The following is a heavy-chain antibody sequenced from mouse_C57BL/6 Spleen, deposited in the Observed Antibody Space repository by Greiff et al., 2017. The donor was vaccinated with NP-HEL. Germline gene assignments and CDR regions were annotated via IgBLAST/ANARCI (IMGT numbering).Heavy chain of an antibody. V-gene: IGHV5-9-1*02. Sequence: EVQGVESGEGLVKPGGSLKLSCAASGFTFSSYAMSWVRQTPEKRLEWVAYISSGGDYIHYADTVKGRFTISRDNARNTLYLQMSSLKSEDTAMYYCTRELHYGSSYGYFDVWGTGTTVTVSS. CDR2: ISSGGDYI. J-gene: IGHJ1*03. D-gene: IGHD1-1*01. CDR1: GFTFSSYA. CDR3: TRELHYGSSYGYFDV.